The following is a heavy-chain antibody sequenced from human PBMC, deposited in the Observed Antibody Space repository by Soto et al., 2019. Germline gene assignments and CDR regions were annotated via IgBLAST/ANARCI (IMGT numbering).Heavy chain of an antibody. D-gene: IGHD6-19*01. CDR3: ARPPGIAVAGYWFEP. CDR1: GCTFSSYA. CDR2: IIPIFGTA. Sequence: SVKVAFKGSGCTFSSYAISWVRQAPGQGLEWMGGIIPIFGTANYAQKFQGRVTITADESTSTAYMELNSLKSEDTAVYYCARPPGIAVAGYWFEPWGPGTLVTVSS. J-gene: IGHJ5*02. V-gene: IGHV1-69*13.